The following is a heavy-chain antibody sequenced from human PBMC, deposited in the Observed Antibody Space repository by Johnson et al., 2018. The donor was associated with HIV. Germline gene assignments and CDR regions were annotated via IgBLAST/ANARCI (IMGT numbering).Heavy chain of an antibody. J-gene: IGHJ3*02. V-gene: IGHV3-30*03. CDR3: ASPLEAAAGPMDAFDI. CDR1: GLSFSNFG. CDR2: MSYDGSNK. Sequence: QEKLVESGGGVVQPGKSLTLSCVGSGLSFSNFGIHWVRQAPGKGLEWVAVMSYDGSNKYYADSVKGRFTISRDNSKNTLYLQMNTLRADDTAVYYCASPLEAAAGPMDAFDIWGQGTMVTVSS. D-gene: IGHD6-13*01.